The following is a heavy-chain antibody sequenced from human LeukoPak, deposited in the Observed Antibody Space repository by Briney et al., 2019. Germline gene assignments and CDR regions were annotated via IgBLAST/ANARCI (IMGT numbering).Heavy chain of an antibody. J-gene: IGHJ3*02. CDR2: INPNSGGT. CDR3: ARATIFGVVIIDAFDI. D-gene: IGHD3-3*01. Sequence: ASVKVSCKASGYTFTGYYMHWVRQAPGQGLEWMGWINPNSGGTNYAQKFQDRVTMTRDTSISTAYMELSRLRSDDTAVYYCARATIFGVVIIDAFDIWGQGTMVTVSS. V-gene: IGHV1-2*02. CDR1: GYTFTGYY.